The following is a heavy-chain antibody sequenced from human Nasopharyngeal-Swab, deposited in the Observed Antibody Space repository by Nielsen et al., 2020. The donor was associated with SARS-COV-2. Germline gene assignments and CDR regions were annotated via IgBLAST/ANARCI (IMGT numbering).Heavy chain of an antibody. J-gene: IGHJ4*02. V-gene: IGHV3-33*01. CDR2: IWYDESEK. CDR3: ARDPPFIGWTLES. Sequence: GGSLRLSCEASGFSFRDSAMHWVRKAPGKGLEGVAVIWYDESEKYYVDSVKGRFTISRDNSKNTRYLQMNSLRAEDTAVYYCARDPPFIGWTLESWGQGTLVTVSS. CDR1: GFSFRDSA. D-gene: IGHD2-15*01.